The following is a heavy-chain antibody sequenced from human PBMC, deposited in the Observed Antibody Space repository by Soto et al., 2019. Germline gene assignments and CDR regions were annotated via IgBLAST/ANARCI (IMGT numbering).Heavy chain of an antibody. CDR3: ARDLWFGELGNWFDP. Sequence: GGSLRLSCAASGFTFSSYWMSWVRQAPGKGLEWVANIKQDGSGKYYVDSVKGRFTISRDNAKNSLYLQMNSLRAEDTAVYYCARDLWFGELGNWFDPWGQGTLVTVSS. CDR1: GFTFSSYW. CDR2: IKQDGSGK. J-gene: IGHJ5*02. D-gene: IGHD3-10*01. V-gene: IGHV3-7*05.